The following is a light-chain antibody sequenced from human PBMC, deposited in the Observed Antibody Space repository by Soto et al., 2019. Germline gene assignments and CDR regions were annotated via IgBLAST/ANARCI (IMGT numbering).Light chain of an antibody. CDR1: SSDVGSYNY. CDR2: DVS. V-gene: IGLV2-14*03. J-gene: IGLJ1*01. Sequence: QSALTQPASESGSPGQSITIFCTGTSSDVGSYNYVSWYQQHPGRAPKLMIYDVSSRPSGVSNRFSGSKSGSTASLTISGLQAEDEADYFCTSYTTSSTYVFGTGTKLTVL. CDR3: TSYTTSSTYV.